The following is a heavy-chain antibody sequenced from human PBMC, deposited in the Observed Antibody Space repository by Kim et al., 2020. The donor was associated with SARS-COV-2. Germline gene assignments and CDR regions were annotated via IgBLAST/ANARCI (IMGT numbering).Heavy chain of an antibody. Sequence: GGSLRLSCAASGFTFSSYGMHWVRQAPGKGLEWVAVISYDGSNKYYADSVKGRFTISRDNSKNTLYLQMNSLRAEDTAVYYCARVGLRYFDWLLPDYWDQGTLVTVSS. J-gene: IGHJ4*02. CDR1: GFTFSSYG. V-gene: IGHV3-33*05. CDR2: ISYDGSNK. D-gene: IGHD3-9*01. CDR3: ARVGLRYFDWLLPDY.